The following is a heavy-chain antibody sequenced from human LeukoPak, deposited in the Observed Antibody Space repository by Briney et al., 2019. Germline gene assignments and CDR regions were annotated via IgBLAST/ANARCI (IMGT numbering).Heavy chain of an antibody. CDR1: GFTFSSYA. V-gene: IGHV3-64D*06. Sequence: GGSLRLSCSASGFTFSSYAMHWVRQAPGKGLEYVSAISSNGGSTYYADSVKGRFTISRDNSKYTLYLHMSSLRAEDTAVYYCVKGALGDYVSYFDYWGQGTLVTVSS. CDR3: VKGALGDYVSYFDY. D-gene: IGHD4-17*01. CDR2: ISSNGGST. J-gene: IGHJ4*02.